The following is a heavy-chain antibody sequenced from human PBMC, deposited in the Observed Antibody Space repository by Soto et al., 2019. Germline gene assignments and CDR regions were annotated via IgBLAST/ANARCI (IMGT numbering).Heavy chain of an antibody. CDR3: ARQSGYSSGCYPD. V-gene: IGHV4-59*08. Sequence: SETLSLTCTVSGGSISSYYWSWLRQPPGKGLEWIGYIYYSGSTNYNPSLKSRVTISVDTSKNQFSLKLSSVTAADTAVYYCARQSGYSSGCYPDWGQGTLVTVSS. CDR1: GGSISSYY. CDR2: IYYSGST. D-gene: IGHD6-19*01. J-gene: IGHJ4*02.